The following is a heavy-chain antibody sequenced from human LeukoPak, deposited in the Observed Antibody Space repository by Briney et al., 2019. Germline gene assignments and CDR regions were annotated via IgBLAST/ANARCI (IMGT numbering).Heavy chain of an antibody. CDR1: GFTFSSYA. CDR3: ASGRATMLTFDY. J-gene: IGHJ4*02. CDR2: ISYDGSNK. D-gene: IGHD5-12*01. Sequence: GGPLRLSCAASGFTFSSYAMHGVRKAPGKGLEWVAVISYDGSNKYYADSVKGRFTISRDNSTNTLYLQMNSRRAEDTAVYYCASGRATMLTFDYWGQGTLVTVSS. V-gene: IGHV3-30-3*01.